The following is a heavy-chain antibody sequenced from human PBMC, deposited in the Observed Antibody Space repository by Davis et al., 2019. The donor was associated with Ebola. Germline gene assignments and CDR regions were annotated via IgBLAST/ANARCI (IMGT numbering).Heavy chain of an antibody. CDR3: ASTYYYDSSGVGPYYYVYGMDV. D-gene: IGHD3-22*01. V-gene: IGHV4-59*01. CDR2: IYYSGST. CDR1: GGSISSYY. Sequence: PSETLSLTCTVSGGSISSYYWSWIRQPPGKGLEWIGHIYYSGSTNYNPSLKSRVTISVDTSKKQFSLKLSSVTAADTAVYYCASTYYYDSSGVGPYYYVYGMDVWGQGATVTVSS. J-gene: IGHJ6*02.